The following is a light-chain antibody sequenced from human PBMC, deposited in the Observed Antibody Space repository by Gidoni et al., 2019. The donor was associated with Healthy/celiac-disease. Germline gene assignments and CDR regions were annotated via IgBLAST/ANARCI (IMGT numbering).Light chain of an antibody. J-gene: IGKJ4*01. CDR3: QQYGSSRLT. Sequence: EIVLTQSPGTLSLSPGERATLSCRASQSVSSSYLAWYQQKPGQAPRLLIYGASSRATGIPDRFSGSGSGTDFPLTISRLEPEDFAVYYCQQYGSSRLTFXGXTKVEIK. CDR1: QSVSSSY. V-gene: IGKV3-20*01. CDR2: GAS.